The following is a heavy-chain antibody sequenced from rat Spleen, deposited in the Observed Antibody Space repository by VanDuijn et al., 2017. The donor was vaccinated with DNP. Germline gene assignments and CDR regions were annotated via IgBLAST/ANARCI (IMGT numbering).Heavy chain of an antibody. Sequence: QVQLRESGPGMVQPSQTLSLTCTVSGFSLTDYSVHWVRQPPGKGLEWIAAISTAGNTFYNSALKSRLSFSSDPSNSQVFLHMNSLQTEDTAIYFCTGGGSSIYPFTYWCQGTLVTVSS. CDR2: ISTAGNT. CDR1: GFSLTDYS. CDR3: TGGGSSIYPFTY. V-gene: IGHV2-19*01. D-gene: IGHD1-2*01. J-gene: IGHJ3*01.